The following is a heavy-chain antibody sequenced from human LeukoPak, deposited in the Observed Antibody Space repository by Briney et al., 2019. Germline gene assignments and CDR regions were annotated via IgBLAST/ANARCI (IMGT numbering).Heavy chain of an antibody. D-gene: IGHD6-13*01. CDR1: GGSVSRSSYY. Sequence: SETLSLTCTVSGGSVSRSSYYWGWIRQPPGEGLEWIGSIFYSGSTYYSPSFNSRVAISVDTSQNQFSLRLSSVTAADTAMYYCARHVTDIAGAGFGSWGQGTLVTVSS. CDR3: ARHVTDIAGAGFGS. CDR2: IFYSGST. J-gene: IGHJ5*02. V-gene: IGHV4-39*01.